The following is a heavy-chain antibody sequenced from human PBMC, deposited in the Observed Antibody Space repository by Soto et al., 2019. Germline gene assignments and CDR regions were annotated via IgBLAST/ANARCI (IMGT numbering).Heavy chain of an antibody. J-gene: IGHJ4*02. Sequence: QVQLVESGGGVVQPGRSLRLSCAASGFTFSTYGIHWVRQAPGKGLEWGAVIWDAGSNKYYADSVKGRFTISRDNSKNTLYLQMNSLRAEDTAVYYCARGTVHFDYWGQGTLVTVSS. CDR2: IWDAGSNK. V-gene: IGHV3-33*01. D-gene: IGHD4-17*01. CDR3: ARGTVHFDY. CDR1: GFTFSTYG.